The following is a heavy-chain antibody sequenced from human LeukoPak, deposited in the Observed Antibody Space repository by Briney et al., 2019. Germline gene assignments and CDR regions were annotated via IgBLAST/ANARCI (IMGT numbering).Heavy chain of an antibody. V-gene: IGHV1-46*01. CDR2: INPSGGST. CDR1: GYTFTSYY. J-gene: IGHJ6*03. Sequence: EASVKVSCKASGYTFTSYYMHWVRQAPGQGLEWMGIINPSGGSTSYAQKFQGRVTMTRDMSTSTVYMELSSLRSEDTAVYYCARGTSLRYFDWSGDYYYYMDVWGKGTTVTVSS. D-gene: IGHD3-9*01. CDR3: ARGTSLRYFDWSGDYYYYMDV.